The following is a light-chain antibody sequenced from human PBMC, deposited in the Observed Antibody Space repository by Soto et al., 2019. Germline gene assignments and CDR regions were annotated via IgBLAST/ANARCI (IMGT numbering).Light chain of an antibody. CDR3: SSFAGSSGVV. CDR2: EGS. Sequence: QSALTQPASVSGSPGQSITISCTGTSSDVGNYNLVSWYQQHPGKAPKLMIYEGSKRPSGVSNRFSGSKSGNTASLTISGLQAEDEADYYCSSFAGSSGVVFGGGTKLTGL. V-gene: IGLV2-23*01. CDR1: SSDVGNYNL. J-gene: IGLJ2*01.